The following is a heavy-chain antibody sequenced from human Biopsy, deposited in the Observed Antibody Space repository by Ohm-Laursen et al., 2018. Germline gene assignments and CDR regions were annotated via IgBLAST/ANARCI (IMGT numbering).Heavy chain of an antibody. D-gene: IGHD3-22*01. CDR2: INHSGRT. Sequence: GTLSLTCAVSGESFNGCYWSWIRQTPGKGLEWIGEINHSGRTNYNPSLKSRVTISVDTSKNQFSLKVRSVTAADTAVYYCVRGVDYYDPYHYYALDVWGQGTTVTVSS. CDR3: VRGVDYYDPYHYYALDV. CDR1: GESFNGCY. V-gene: IGHV4-34*01. J-gene: IGHJ6*02.